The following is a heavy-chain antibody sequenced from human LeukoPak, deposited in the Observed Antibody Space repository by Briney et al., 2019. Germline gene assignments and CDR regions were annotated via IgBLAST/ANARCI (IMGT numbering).Heavy chain of an antibody. J-gene: IGHJ6*03. V-gene: IGHV4-61*02. CDR3: ARDYASYYYYYMDV. D-gene: IGHD2-2*01. Sequence: SETLSLTCTVSGGSISSGSYYWSWIRQPAGKGLEWIGRIYTSGSTNYNPSLKSRVTISVDTSNNQFSLKLSSVTAADTAVYYCARDYASYYYYYMDVWGKGTTVTVSS. CDR2: IYTSGST. CDR1: GGSISSGSYY.